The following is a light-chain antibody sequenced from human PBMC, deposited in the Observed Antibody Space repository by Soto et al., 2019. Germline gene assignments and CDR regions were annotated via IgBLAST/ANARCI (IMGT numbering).Light chain of an antibody. CDR2: GAS. J-gene: IGKJ1*01. CDR3: QQYDTYWT. Sequence: DILLTQSPATLSVSLGDRATLSCRASQSVSSNLAWYQLKPGQAPRLLLYGASTTATGIPARFSGSGSGTEFTLTISSLQPDDFATYYCQQYDTYWTFGQGTKVDIK. V-gene: IGKV3-15*01. CDR1: QSVSSN.